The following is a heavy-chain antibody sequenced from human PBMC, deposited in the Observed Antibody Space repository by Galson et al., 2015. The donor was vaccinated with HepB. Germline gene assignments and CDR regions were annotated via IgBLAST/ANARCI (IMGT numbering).Heavy chain of an antibody. CDR1: GFKFDDHG. Sequence: SLRLSCAASGFKFDDHGMSWVRQAPGKGLEWVSGINWSGGSIDYAVSVKGRFIISRDNAKNSLHLEMNSQGPEDNALYYCARESLPGMIGSPTDVWGHGTLVTVSS. CDR3: ARESLPGMIGSPTDV. D-gene: IGHD1-26*01. CDR2: INWSGGSI. J-gene: IGHJ4*03. V-gene: IGHV3-20*04.